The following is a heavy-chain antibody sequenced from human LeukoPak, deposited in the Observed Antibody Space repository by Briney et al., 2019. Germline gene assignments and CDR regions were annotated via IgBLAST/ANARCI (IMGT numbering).Heavy chain of an antibody. CDR2: IYTSGST. D-gene: IGHD3-10*01. CDR3: ARAAYYYGSGTYFGMDV. J-gene: IGHJ6*02. V-gene: IGHV4-4*07. Sequence: SETLSLTCSVSGGSISSYYWTWIRQPAGKGLEWIGRIYTSGSTNYNPSLKSRLTMSVDTSKNQFSLTLSSVTAADTAVYYCARAAYYYGSGTYFGMDVWGQGTTVTVSS. CDR1: GGSISSYY.